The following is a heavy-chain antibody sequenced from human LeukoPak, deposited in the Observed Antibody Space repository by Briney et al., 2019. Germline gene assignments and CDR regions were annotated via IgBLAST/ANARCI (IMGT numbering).Heavy chain of an antibody. V-gene: IGHV1-3*01. J-gene: IGHJ4*02. CDR1: GYTFTINA. CDR2: ANAGNGNT. Sequence: ASVTLSRTASGYTFTINAMNWVRQAPGQPPEWRGWANAGNGNTTYSQKPQGLVTINRDTSASTAYMELSSLRSEDTAEYFCAREKYSYGSRDCGEGALVTVSS. CDR3: AREKYSYGSRD. D-gene: IGHD5-18*01.